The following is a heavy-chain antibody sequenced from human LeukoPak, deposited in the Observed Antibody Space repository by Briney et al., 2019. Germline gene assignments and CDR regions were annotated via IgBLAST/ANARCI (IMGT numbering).Heavy chain of an antibody. J-gene: IGHJ4*02. Sequence: ASVKVSCKTSGYTFTDYDVYWVRQATGQGLEWMGWTNPISGNTGYAQKFQDRVTMTRSTSISTAYMELSSLTSEDTAVYYCARGRCYDSSGLADYWGQGTLVTVSS. CDR1: GYTFTDYD. CDR2: TNPISGNT. V-gene: IGHV1-8*01. CDR3: ARGRCYDSSGLADY. D-gene: IGHD3-22*01.